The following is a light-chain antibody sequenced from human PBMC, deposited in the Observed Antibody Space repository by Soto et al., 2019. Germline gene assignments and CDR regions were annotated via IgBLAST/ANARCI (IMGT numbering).Light chain of an antibody. CDR2: QDK. V-gene: IGLV3-1*01. J-gene: IGLJ2*01. Sequence: SYELTQAPSVSVSPGQTASITCSGDKLGDKYVCWYQQKPGQSPVLVIFQDKKRPSGIPERISGSNSGNTATLTISGTQAMDEADYYCQAWDTSTVVFGGGTKLTVL. CDR3: QAWDTSTVV. CDR1: KLGDKY.